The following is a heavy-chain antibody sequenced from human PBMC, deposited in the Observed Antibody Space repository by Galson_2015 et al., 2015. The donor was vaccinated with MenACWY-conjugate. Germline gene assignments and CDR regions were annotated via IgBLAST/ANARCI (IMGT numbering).Heavy chain of an antibody. CDR2: ISSNGGST. J-gene: IGHJ4*02. V-gene: IGHV3-64D*06. CDR1: GFTFSSCA. CDR3: VISDDDSSGLGDY. D-gene: IGHD3-22*01. Sequence: SLRLSCAASGFTFSSCAMHWVRQAPGKGLEYVSAISSNGGSTYYADSVKGRFTISRDNSKNTLYLQMSSLRAEDTAVYYCVISDDDSSGLGDYWGQGTLVTVSS.